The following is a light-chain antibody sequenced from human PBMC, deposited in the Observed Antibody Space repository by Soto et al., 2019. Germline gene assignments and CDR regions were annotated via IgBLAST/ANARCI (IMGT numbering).Light chain of an antibody. Sequence: QSALTQPASVSGSPGQSITVSCTGTGSDVGDYNYVSWYQQHPGKAPKLMIYEVSNRPSGVSNRFSGSKSGNTASLTISGLQAEDEADYYCAAWDDSLNGWVFGGGTKVTVL. J-gene: IGLJ3*02. CDR2: EVS. CDR1: GSDVGDYNY. CDR3: AAWDDSLNGWV. V-gene: IGLV2-14*01.